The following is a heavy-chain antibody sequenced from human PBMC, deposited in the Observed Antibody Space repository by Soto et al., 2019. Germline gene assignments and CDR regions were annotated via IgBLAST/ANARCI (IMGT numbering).Heavy chain of an antibody. J-gene: IGHJ4*02. D-gene: IGHD2-15*01. V-gene: IGHV1-46*03. CDR2: INPNGGST. CDR3: ARGTLNCSGGSCYGFDY. CDR1: GYTFTSYY. Sequence: ASVKVSCKASGYTFTSYYMHWVRQAPGQGLEWMGIINPNGGSTSYAQKFQGRVTMTRDTSTSTVYMELSSLRSEDTAVYYCARGTLNCSGGSCYGFDYWGQGTLVTVSS.